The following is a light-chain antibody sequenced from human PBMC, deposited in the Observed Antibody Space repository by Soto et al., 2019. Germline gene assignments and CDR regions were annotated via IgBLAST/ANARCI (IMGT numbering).Light chain of an antibody. CDR2: RAF. J-gene: IGKJ4*01. V-gene: IGKV3-15*01. CDR3: QQYNDWPV. Sequence: EIVMTQSPATLSVSPGERATLACRASQSVSSDLAWYQQKPGQAPRLLIYRAFNRVTGVPARFSGSGSGTEFTLTISSLQSEDFAVYYCQQYNDWPVFGGGTKVEIK. CDR1: QSVSSD.